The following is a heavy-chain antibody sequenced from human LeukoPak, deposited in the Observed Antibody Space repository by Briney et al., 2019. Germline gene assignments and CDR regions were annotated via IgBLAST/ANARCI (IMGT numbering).Heavy chain of an antibody. V-gene: IGHV4-4*02. CDR2: IYHSGGP. J-gene: IGHJ4*02. CDR1: GASIDSHSW. Sequence: SGTLSLTCAVSGASIDSHSWWSWVRQPPGKGLEWIGEIYHSGGPNYKPSLKSRVTMSVDTSKNHFSLKLTSVTAADTAVYYCAYNRNFALDNWGQGTLVTVSS. CDR3: AYNRNFALDN. D-gene: IGHD1-14*01.